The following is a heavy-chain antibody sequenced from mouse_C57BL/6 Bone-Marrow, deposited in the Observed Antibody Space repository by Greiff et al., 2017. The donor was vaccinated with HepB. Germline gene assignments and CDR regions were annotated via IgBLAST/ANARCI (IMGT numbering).Heavy chain of an antibody. D-gene: IGHD1-1*01. J-gene: IGHJ4*01. CDR1: GYSFTDYN. Sequence: EVKLQESGPELVKPGASVKISCKASGYSFTDYNMNWVKQSNGKSLEWIGVINPNYGTTSYNQKFKGKATLTVDQSSSTAYMQLNSLTSEDSAVYYCARGDFTTVVATMDYWGQGTSVTVSS. CDR2: INPNYGTT. CDR3: ARGDFTTVVATMDY. V-gene: IGHV1-39*01.